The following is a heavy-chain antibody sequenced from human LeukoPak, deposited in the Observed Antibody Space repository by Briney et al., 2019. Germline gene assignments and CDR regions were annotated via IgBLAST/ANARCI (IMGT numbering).Heavy chain of an antibody. CDR2: IYSSGST. CDR3: ARALGAAAGFFDY. CDR1: GGSISSGSYY. D-gene: IGHD6-13*01. J-gene: IGHJ4*02. Sequence: SETLSLTCTVSGGSISSGSYYWTWFRQPAGKGLEWIGRIYSSGSTNYNPSLNTRLTISSDTSKNQFSLKLSSVTAADTAVYYCARALGAAAGFFDYWGQGTLVTVSS. V-gene: IGHV4-61*02.